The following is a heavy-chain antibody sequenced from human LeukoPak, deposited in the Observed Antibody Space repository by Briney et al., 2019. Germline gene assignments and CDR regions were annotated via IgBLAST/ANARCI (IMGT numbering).Heavy chain of an antibody. J-gene: IGHJ5*02. CDR3: ARDPFEGSGGYLNWFDP. D-gene: IGHD3-10*01. Sequence: GGSLRLSCAASGFTFSSYSMNWVRQAPGKGLEWVSSISSSSSYIYYADSVKGRFTISRDNAKNSLYLQMNSLRAEDTAVYYCARDPFEGSGGYLNWFDPWGQGTLVTVSS. V-gene: IGHV3-21*01. CDR1: GFTFSSYS. CDR2: ISSSSSYI.